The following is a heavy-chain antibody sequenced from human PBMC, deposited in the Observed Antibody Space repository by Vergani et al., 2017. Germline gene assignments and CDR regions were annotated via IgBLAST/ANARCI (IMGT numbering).Heavy chain of an antibody. J-gene: IGHJ4*02. Sequence: QVQLVQSGAEVKKPGASVKVSCKASGYTFTSYGISWVRQAPGQGLEWMGWISAYNGNTNYAQKLQGRVTMTTDTSTSTAYMELRSLRADDTAVYYCARDGDPGCSSTSCYSSGWGQGTLVTVSS. D-gene: IGHD2-2*01. CDR1: GYTFTSYG. CDR2: ISAYNGNT. V-gene: IGHV1-18*01. CDR3: ARDGDPGCSSTSCYSSG.